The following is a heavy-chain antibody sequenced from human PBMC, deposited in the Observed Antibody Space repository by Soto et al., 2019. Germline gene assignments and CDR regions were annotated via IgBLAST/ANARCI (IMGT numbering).Heavy chain of an antibody. J-gene: IGHJ5*02. Sequence: QVQLVQSGAEVKKPGASVKVSCKASGYTFTSHDINWVRLATGQGLEWMGWMNPNSGNTGYAQKFQGRDTITRNTSISTAYMDLRSLRSEDTAVYFCARVDNSNWYNWFDHWGQGTLVTVSS. CDR1: GYTFTSHD. V-gene: IGHV1-8*01. D-gene: IGHD6-13*01. CDR2: MNPNSGNT. CDR3: ARVDNSNWYNWFDH.